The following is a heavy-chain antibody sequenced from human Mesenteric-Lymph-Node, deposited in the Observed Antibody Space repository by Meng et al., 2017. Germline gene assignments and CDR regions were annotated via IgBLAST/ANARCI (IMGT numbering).Heavy chain of an antibody. D-gene: IGHD6-19*01. CDR3: VRSSGWVKTGFDP. J-gene: IGHJ5*02. CDR2: IGHSGFT. V-gene: IGHV4-39*01. Sequence: VSGGSSSTSGYYWGWIRQPPGKGLEGIGSIGHSGFTYYPPSLKSRVTVSIDTSRNQFSLWLTSVTAADTAVYYCVRSSGWVKTGFDPWGQGTLVTVSS. CDR1: GGSSSTSGYY.